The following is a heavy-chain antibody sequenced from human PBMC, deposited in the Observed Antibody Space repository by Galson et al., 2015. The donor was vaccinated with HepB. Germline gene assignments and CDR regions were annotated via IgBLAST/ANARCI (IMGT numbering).Heavy chain of an antibody. CDR2: ISYDGSNK. Sequence: SLRLSCAASGFTFSSYGMHWVRQAPGKGLEWVAVISYDGSNKYYADSVRGRFTISRDNSKNTLYLQMNSLRAEDTAVYYCAKDHFVAIGVGYYMDVWGKGTTVTVSS. J-gene: IGHJ6*03. D-gene: IGHD2-2*02. CDR3: AKDHFVAIGVGYYMDV. V-gene: IGHV3-30*18. CDR1: GFTFSSYG.